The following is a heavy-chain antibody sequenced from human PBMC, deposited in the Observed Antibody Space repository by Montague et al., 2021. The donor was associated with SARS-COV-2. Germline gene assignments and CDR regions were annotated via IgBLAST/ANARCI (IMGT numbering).Heavy chain of an antibody. Sequence: SETLSLTCTVSGGSISSYYWCWIRQPPGTGLELIGYIYYSWSANYNPSLKRRVTISIYTSTNQFSLKLSSMTAADTAVYYCARHPGDTIFGVVRYPGGFDYWGQGTLVTVSS. CDR3: ARHPGDTIFGVVRYPGGFDY. V-gene: IGHV4-59*08. CDR2: IYYSWSA. J-gene: IGHJ4*02. D-gene: IGHD3-3*01. CDR1: GGSISSYY.